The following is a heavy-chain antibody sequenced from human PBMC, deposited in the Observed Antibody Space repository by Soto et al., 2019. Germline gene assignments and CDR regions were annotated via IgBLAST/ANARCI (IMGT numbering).Heavy chain of an antibody. CDR2: ISADSGDT. Sequence: QVHLVQSGAEVKEPGASVRVSCKDSGYTFTSYGISWVRQAPGQGLEWVGGISADSGDTSSAKTLQGRVTLSTDTSTGTAYMDLTSLRSDDTAVYYCARDVRDSWTGSNCVYFDSWGKGTQVTVSS. CDR1: GYTFTSYG. V-gene: IGHV1-18*01. CDR3: ARDVRDSWTGSNCVYFDS. J-gene: IGHJ4*02. D-gene: IGHD2-21*02.